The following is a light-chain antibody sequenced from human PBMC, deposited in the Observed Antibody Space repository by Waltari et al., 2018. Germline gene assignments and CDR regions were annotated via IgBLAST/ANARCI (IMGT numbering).Light chain of an antibody. V-gene: IGLV1-47*01. Sequence: QSVLTQPPSASGTPGQTVTISCSGTNSNIGRNSVFWYQQLPGTAPKLLIYRSNQRRSGGPDRFSGSKSGTAASLAISGLRSEDEAYYYCAAWDDSLSVSYVFGSGTKVTV. CDR3: AAWDDSLSVSYV. J-gene: IGLJ1*01. CDR2: RSN. CDR1: NSNIGRNS.